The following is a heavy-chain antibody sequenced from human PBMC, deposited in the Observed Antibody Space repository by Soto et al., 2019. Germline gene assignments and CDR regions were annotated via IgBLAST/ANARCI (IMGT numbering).Heavy chain of an antibody. Sequence: EVQLVESGGGLVQPGRSLRLSCAASGFIFDDYAMHWVRQAPGKGLEWVSGISWNSGSIGYADSVKGRFTSSRDNAKNSLYLQMSRLRPEDTALYYCAKDMRRYCSGGSCFHFDYWGQGTLVTVSS. CDR3: AKDMRRYCSGGSCFHFDY. V-gene: IGHV3-9*01. CDR2: ISWNSGSI. CDR1: GFIFDDYA. J-gene: IGHJ4*02. D-gene: IGHD2-15*01.